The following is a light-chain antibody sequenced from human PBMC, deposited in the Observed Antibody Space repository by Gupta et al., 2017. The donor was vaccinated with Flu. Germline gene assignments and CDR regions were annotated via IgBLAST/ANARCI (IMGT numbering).Light chain of an antibody. CDR1: QPINKF. CDR3: LQADSFPLT. V-gene: IGKV1D-12*01. CDR2: ATS. Sequence: PSSMSASVGHRVIITCRVSQPINKFLSWYQQRPGGAPKLLIFATSDLQNGVPSRFSASGSGTDFSLTITGLQPEDFATYYCLQADSFPLTFGQGTRLEI. J-gene: IGKJ5*01.